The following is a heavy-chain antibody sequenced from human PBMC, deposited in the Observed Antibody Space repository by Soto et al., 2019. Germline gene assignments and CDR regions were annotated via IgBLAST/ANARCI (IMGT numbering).Heavy chain of an antibody. CDR2: ISYDGSNK. Sequence: QVQLVESGGGVVQPGRSLRLSCAASGFTFSSYAMHWVRQAPGKGLEWVAVISYDGSNKYYADSVKGRFTISRDNSKNTLYLQMNSLRAEDTAVYYCARVMVKYYFDYWGQGTLVTVSS. V-gene: IGHV3-30-3*01. J-gene: IGHJ4*02. CDR3: ARVMVKYYFDY. CDR1: GFTFSSYA. D-gene: IGHD3-10*01.